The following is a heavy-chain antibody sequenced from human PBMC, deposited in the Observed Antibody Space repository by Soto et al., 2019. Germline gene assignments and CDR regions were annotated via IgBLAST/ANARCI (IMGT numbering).Heavy chain of an antibody. CDR3: ARVAGSSRGYFDY. CDR2: IYHSGIT. D-gene: IGHD6-6*01. CDR1: GDSISNGGYS. J-gene: IGHJ4*02. V-gene: IGHV4-30-2*01. Sequence: QLQLQESGSGLVKPSQTLSLTCAVSGDSISNGGYSWSWIRQPPGKGLEWIGYIYHSGITSYSPSLKSRVTISADRSNNQLSLRLSSVTAADTAVYYCARVAGSSRGYFDYWGQGTLVTVSS.